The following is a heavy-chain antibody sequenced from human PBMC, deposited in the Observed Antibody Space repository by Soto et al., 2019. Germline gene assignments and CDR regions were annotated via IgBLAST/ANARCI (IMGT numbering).Heavy chain of an antibody. V-gene: IGHV3-9*01. CDR2: ISWNSGSI. D-gene: IGHD3-16*02. CDR1: GFTFDDYA. J-gene: IGHJ4*02. Sequence: EVQLVESGGGLVQPGRSLRLSCAASGFTFDDYAMHWVRQAPGKGLEWVSGISWNSGSIGYADSVKGRFTISRDNAKNSLYLQMNSLRAEDTALYYCAKDRTFGGVIANLFDYWGQGTLVTVSS. CDR3: AKDRTFGGVIANLFDY.